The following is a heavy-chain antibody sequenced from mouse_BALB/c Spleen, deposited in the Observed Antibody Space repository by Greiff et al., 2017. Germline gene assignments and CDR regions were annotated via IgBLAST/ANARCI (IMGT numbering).Heavy chain of an antibody. CDR3: ARDREDDSRAY. J-gene: IGHJ3*01. D-gene: IGHD2-4*01. CDR1: GFTFSSYG. Sequence: EVKVVESGGGLVQPGGSLKLSCAASGFTFSSYGMSWVRQTPDKRLELVATINSNGGSTYYPDSVKGRFTISRDNAKNTLYLQMSSLKSEDTAMYYCARDREDDSRAYWGQGTLVTVSA. CDR2: INSNGGST. V-gene: IGHV5-6-3*01.